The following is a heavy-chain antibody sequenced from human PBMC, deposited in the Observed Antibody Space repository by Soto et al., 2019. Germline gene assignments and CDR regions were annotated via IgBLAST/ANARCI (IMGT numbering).Heavy chain of an antibody. V-gene: IGHV4-34*01. CDR1: GGSFSGYY. CDR3: ARRTGVFIVVVPAGFDY. D-gene: IGHD2-2*01. CDR2: INHSGST. Sequence: TSETLSLTCAVYGGSFSGYYWSWIRQPPGKGLEWIGEINHSGSTNYNPSLKSRVTISVDTSKNQFSLKLSSVTAADTAVYYCARRTGVFIVVVPAGFDYWGQGTLVTVSS. J-gene: IGHJ4*02.